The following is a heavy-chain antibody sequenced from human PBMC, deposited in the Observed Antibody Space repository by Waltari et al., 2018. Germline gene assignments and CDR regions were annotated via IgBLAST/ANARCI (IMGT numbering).Heavy chain of an antibody. CDR3: ARRIAAAGYFDY. CDR2: IYYSGST. Sequence: QLQLQESGPGLVKPSETLSLTCTVSGGSISSSSYYWGWIRQPPGKGLEWIGSIYYSGSTSYNPALKVPGTISVDTAKNQFSLKLSSVTAADTAVYYCARRIAAAGYFDYWGQGTLVTVSS. CDR1: GGSISSSSYY. D-gene: IGHD6-13*01. V-gene: IGHV4-39*01. J-gene: IGHJ4*02.